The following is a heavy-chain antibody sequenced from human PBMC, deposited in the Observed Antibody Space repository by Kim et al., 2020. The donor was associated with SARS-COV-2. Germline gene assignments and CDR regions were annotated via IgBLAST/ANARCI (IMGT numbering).Heavy chain of an antibody. D-gene: IGHD5-18*01. CDR2: IYPGDSDT. CDR3: ARHGDTAMVLFDY. Sequence: GESLQISCKGSGYSFTSYWIGWVRQMPGKGLEWMGIIYPGDSDTRYSPSFQGQVTISADKSISTAYLQWSSLKASDTAMYYCARHGDTAMVLFDYWGQGTLVTVSS. V-gene: IGHV5-51*01. J-gene: IGHJ4*02. CDR1: GYSFTSYW.